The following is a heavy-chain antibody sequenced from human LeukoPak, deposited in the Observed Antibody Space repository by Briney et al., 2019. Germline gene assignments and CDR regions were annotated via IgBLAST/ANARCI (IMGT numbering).Heavy chain of an antibody. CDR3: ARDTGRSDAFDI. V-gene: IGHV3-53*01. D-gene: IGHD1-14*01. CDR1: GFTVSSNY. Sequence: GRSLRLSCAASGFTVSSNYMSWVRQAPGKGLESVSVIYSGGSTYYADSVKGRFTISRDNSKNTLYLQMNSMRAEDTAVYYCARDTGRSDAFDIWGQGTMVTVSS. J-gene: IGHJ3*02. CDR2: IYSGGST.